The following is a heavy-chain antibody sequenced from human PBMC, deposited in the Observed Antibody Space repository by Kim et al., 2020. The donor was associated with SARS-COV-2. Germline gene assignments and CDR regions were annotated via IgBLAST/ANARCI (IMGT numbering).Heavy chain of an antibody. CDR2: ISESGSTV. CDR1: RFTFSSYE. J-gene: IGHJ4*02. D-gene: IGHD1-1*01. V-gene: IGHV3-48*03. CDR3: AYNRLSDY. Sequence: GGSLRLSCAASRFTFSSYEMNWVRQAPGKGLEWVSYISESGSTVYYADSRKGRSTISRDNAMNGLYLQMNNLRDEHTYVYFCAYNRLSDYWGERTLDTVS.